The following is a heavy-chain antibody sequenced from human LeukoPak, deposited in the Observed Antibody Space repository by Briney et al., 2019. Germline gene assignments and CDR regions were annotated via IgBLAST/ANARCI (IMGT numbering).Heavy chain of an antibody. J-gene: IGHJ4*02. CDR3: ARDAAAGIDY. CDR2: IWYDGSNK. Sequence: GRSLRLSCAASGFTFSSYGMHWVRQAPDKGLEWVAVIWYDGSNKYYADSVKGRFTIFRDNSKNTLYLQMNSLRAEDTAVYYCARDAAAGIDYWGQGTLVTVSS. D-gene: IGHD6-13*01. V-gene: IGHV3-33*01. CDR1: GFTFSSYG.